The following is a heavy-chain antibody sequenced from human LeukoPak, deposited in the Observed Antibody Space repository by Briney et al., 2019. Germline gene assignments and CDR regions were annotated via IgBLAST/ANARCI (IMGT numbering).Heavy chain of an antibody. J-gene: IGHJ3*02. CDR1: GCTFSNAW. D-gene: IGHD5-18*01. CDR3: ITDLNVRGYSYGPDAFDI. CDR2: IKSKTDGGKT. V-gene: IGHV3-15*01. Sequence: GGSLRLSCAASGCTFSNAWMSWVRQAPGKGLEWVGRIKSKTDGGKTDYDAPVKGRFTISRDDSKNTMYLQMNSLKTEDTAVYYCITDLNVRGYSYGPDAFDIWGQGTMVTVSS.